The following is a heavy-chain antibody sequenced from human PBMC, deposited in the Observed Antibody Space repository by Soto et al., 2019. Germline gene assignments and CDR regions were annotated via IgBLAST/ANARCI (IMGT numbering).Heavy chain of an antibody. D-gene: IGHD3-10*01. Sequence: EVQLVESGGGLVKPGGSLRLSCAASGFTFSSYSMNWVRQAPGKGLEWVSSISSSSSYIYYADSVKGRFTISRDNAKNSPYLQMNSLRAEDTAVYYCAKGTPDRDLDYWGQGTLVTVSS. CDR2: ISSSSSYI. J-gene: IGHJ4*02. V-gene: IGHV3-21*01. CDR1: GFTFSSYS. CDR3: AKGTPDRDLDY.